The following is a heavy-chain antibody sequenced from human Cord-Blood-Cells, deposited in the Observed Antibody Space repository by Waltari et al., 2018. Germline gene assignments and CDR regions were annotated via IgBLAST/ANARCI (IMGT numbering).Heavy chain of an antibody. Sequence: QMQLVQSGPEVKKPGTSVKVSCKASGLTFTSSAVQWVRQARGQRLEWIGWIVVGSGNTNYAQKFQERVTITRDMSTSTAYMELSSLRSEDTAVYYCAAVQYCSGGSCYDYWGQGTLVTVSS. D-gene: IGHD2-15*01. J-gene: IGHJ4*02. CDR2: IVVGSGNT. CDR3: AAVQYCSGGSCYDY. CDR1: GLTFTSSA. V-gene: IGHV1-58*01.